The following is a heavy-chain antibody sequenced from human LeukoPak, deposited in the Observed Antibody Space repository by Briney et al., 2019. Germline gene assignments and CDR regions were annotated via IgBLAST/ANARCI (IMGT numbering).Heavy chain of an antibody. CDR3: ARGTLRYFDWSQGYFGY. CDR2: IIPIFGTA. J-gene: IGHJ4*02. D-gene: IGHD3-9*01. Sequence: ASVKVSCKASGGTFSSYAISWVRQAPGQGLEWMGGIIPIFGTANYAQKFQGRVTITADESTSTAYMELSSLRSEDTAVYYCARGTLRYFDWSQGYFGYWGQGTLVTVSS. V-gene: IGHV1-69*13. CDR1: GGTFSSYA.